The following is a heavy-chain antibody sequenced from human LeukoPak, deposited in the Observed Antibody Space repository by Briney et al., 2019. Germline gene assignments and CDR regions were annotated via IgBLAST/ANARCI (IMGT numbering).Heavy chain of an antibody. CDR3: AKDESSGWYRNYGMDV. CDR1: GFTFDDYA. D-gene: IGHD6-19*01. J-gene: IGHJ6*02. Sequence: GRSLRLSCAASGFTFDDYAMHWVRQAPGKGLEWVSGISWNSGSIGYADSVKGRFTISRDNAKNSLYLQMNSLRAEDTALYYCAKDESSGWYRNYGMDVWGQGTTVTVSS. CDR2: ISWNSGSI. V-gene: IGHV3-9*01.